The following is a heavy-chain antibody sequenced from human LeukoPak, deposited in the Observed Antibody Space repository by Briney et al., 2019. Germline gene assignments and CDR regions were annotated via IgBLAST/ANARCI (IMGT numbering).Heavy chain of an antibody. V-gene: IGHV4-59*01. CDR3: ARVTNFWSGYPRPGYFDY. J-gene: IGHJ4*02. CDR2: IYYSGST. Sequence: SETLSLTCTVSGGSISSYYWSWIRQPPGKGLEWIGYIYYSGSTNYNPSLKSRVTISVDTSKNQFSLKLSSVTAADTAVYYCARVTNFWSGYPRPGYFDYWGQGTLVTVSS. D-gene: IGHD3-3*01. CDR1: GGSISSYY.